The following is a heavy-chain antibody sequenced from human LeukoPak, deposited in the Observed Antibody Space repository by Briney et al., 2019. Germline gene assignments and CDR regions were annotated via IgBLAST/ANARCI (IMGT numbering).Heavy chain of an antibody. CDR2: INPNSGGT. CDR3: ARGGDYYDSSGYYDYFDY. D-gene: IGHD3-22*01. Sequence: ASVKVSCKASGYTFTGYYMHWVRQAPGQGLEWMGRINPNSGGTNYAQKFQGRVTITTDESTSTAYMELSSLRSEDTAVYYCARGGDYYDSSGYYDYFDYWGQGTLVTVSS. V-gene: IGHV1-2*06. J-gene: IGHJ4*02. CDR1: GYTFTGYY.